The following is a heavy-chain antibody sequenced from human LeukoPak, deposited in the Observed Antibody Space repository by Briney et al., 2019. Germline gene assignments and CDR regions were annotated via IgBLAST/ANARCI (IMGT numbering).Heavy chain of an antibody. CDR3: ARDSRAENFLTAGRGGDF. CDR1: GFIFSYYA. CDR2: ISYDGSNK. Sequence: GGSLRLSCAASGFIFSYYAMHWVRQAPAKGLEWVAVISYDGSNKYYADSVKGRFTISRDNSKNTLYLQMNSLRAEDTAVYYCARDSRAENFLTAGRGGDFWGQGTLVTVSS. J-gene: IGHJ4*02. D-gene: IGHD6-13*01. V-gene: IGHV3-30-3*01.